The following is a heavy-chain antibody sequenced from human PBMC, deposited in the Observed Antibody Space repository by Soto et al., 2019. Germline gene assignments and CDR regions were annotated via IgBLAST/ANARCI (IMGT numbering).Heavy chain of an antibody. CDR2: ISAGNGHT. V-gene: IGHV1-3*01. CDR3: ATLGTYYYGLDV. CDR1: GYTFSSYA. J-gene: IGHJ6*02. Sequence: QVQLVQSGAEVKKPGASVKVSCKASGYTFSSYAMHWVRQAPGQRLEWMGWISAGNGHTTYSENFQGRVTMTRDSSVSTVYMELSSLRSEDTAVYYCATLGTYYYGLDVWGQGTTVTVSS.